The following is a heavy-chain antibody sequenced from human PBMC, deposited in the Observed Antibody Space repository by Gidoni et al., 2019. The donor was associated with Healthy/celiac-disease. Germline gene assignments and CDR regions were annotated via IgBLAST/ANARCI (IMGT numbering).Heavy chain of an antibody. CDR2: ISDAGSNK. Sequence: QVQLVESGGGVVQPGRSLRLSCAASGFTFSSYAMHWVRQAPGKGLEWVAVISDAGSNKYYADSVKGRFTISRDNSKNTLYLQMKSLRAEDTAVYYCARGEAVAVVDRPSWTIWGQGTLVTVSS. D-gene: IGHD6-19*01. CDR1: GFTFSSYA. CDR3: ARGEAVAVVDRPSWTI. V-gene: IGHV3-30-3*01. J-gene: IGHJ4*02.